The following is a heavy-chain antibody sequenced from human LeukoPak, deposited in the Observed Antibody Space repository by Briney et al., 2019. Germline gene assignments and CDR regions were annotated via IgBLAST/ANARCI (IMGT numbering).Heavy chain of an antibody. CDR1: GFIFSSYS. CDR3: ARDPYSGGYSADIYYYYMDV. D-gene: IGHD1-26*01. V-gene: IGHV3-21*01. CDR2: IPSDSTYV. Sequence: GTPLRLSCADSGFIFSSYSMKLVRQAPGERLEWVSFIPSDSTYVFSAHSVKGRFTISRDNAENSLFLQIISLRVEDTAVYYCARDPYSGGYSADIYYYYMDVWGKGTTVTVSS. J-gene: IGHJ6*03.